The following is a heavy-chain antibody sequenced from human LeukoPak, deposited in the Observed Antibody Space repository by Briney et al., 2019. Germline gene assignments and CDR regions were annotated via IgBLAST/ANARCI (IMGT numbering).Heavy chain of an antibody. D-gene: IGHD3-3*01. V-gene: IGHV3-23*01. CDR1: GFTFSSYA. CDR3: AKSCYDFWSGYASFDY. CDR2: ISGSGGST. Sequence: GGSLRLSCAASGFTFSSYAMSWVRQAPGKGLEWVSAISGSGGSTYYADSVKGRFTISRDNSKNTLYLQMNSLRAEDTAVYYCAKSCYDFWSGYASFDYWGQGTLVTVSS. J-gene: IGHJ4*02.